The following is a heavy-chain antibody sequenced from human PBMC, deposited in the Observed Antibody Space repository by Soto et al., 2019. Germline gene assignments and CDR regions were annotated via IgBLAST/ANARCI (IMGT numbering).Heavy chain of an antibody. J-gene: IGHJ4*02. Sequence: GGSLRLSCAASGFTFSSYGMHWVRQAPGKGLEWVAVIWYDGSNKYYADSVKGRFTISRDNSKNTLYLQMNSLRAEDTAVYYCASSPLGDYGDYWGQGTLVTVSS. CDR2: IWYDGSNK. CDR1: GFTFSSYG. V-gene: IGHV3-33*01. CDR3: ASSPLGDYGDY. D-gene: IGHD3-16*01.